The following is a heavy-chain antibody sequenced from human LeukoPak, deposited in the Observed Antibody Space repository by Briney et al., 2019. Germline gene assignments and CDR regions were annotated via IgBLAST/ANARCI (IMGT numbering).Heavy chain of an antibody. CDR3: AKAPTAATFDY. CDR1: GGSISSSSYC. Sequence: KTSETLSLTCIVSGGSISSSSYCWGWIRQPPGKGLDWVGSTCYSGRTHYNPSLKSRVTISVDTSKNQISLKLSSVTAADTAVYYCAKAPTAATFDYWGQGALVTVSS. CDR2: TCYSGRT. J-gene: IGHJ4*02. V-gene: IGHV4-39*01. D-gene: IGHD6-13*01.